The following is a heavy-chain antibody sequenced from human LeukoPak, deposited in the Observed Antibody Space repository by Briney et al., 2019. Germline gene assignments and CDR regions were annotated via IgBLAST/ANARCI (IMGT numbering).Heavy chain of an antibody. D-gene: IGHD3/OR15-3a*01. V-gene: IGHV1-69*04. CDR2: IIPIFGIA. CDR3: ARLSYLLDPLTPQSYYYYGMDV. J-gene: IGHJ6*02. Sequence: SVTVSCKASGGTFSSYAISWVRQAPGQGLEWMGRIIPIFGIANYAQKFQGRVTITADKSTSTAYMELSSLRSEDTAVYYCARLSYLLDPLTPQSYYYYGMDVWGQGTTVTVSS. CDR1: GGTFSSYA.